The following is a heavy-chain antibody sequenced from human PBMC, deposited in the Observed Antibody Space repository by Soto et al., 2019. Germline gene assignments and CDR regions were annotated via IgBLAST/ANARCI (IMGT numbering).Heavy chain of an antibody. CDR2: ISSSSSYI. CDR1: GFTFSSYS. CDR3: ARALSDYYDSSGYPSGY. J-gene: IGHJ4*02. Sequence: KSGGSLRLSCAASGFTFSSYSMNWVRQTPGKELEWVSSISSSSSYIYYADSVKGRFTISRDNAKNSLYLQMNSLRAEDTAVYYCARALSDYYDSSGYPSGYWGQGTLVTAPQ. D-gene: IGHD3-22*01. V-gene: IGHV3-21*01.